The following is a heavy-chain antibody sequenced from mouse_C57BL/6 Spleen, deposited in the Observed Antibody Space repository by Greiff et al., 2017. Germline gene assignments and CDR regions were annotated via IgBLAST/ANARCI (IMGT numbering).Heavy chain of an antibody. CDR1: GFTFSSYG. CDR2: ISSGGSYT. V-gene: IGHV5-6*01. J-gene: IGHJ2*01. D-gene: IGHD1-1*01. CDR3: ARGITTVVGKYFDY. Sequence: EVQGVESGGDLVKPGGSLKLSCAASGFTFSSYGMSWVRQTPDKRLEWVATISSGGSYTYYPDSVKGRFTISRDNAKNTLYLQMSSLKSEDTAMYYCARGITTVVGKYFDYWGQGTTLTVSS.